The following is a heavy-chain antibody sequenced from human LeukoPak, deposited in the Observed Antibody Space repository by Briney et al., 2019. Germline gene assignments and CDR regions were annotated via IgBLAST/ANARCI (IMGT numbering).Heavy chain of an antibody. D-gene: IGHD5-18*01. CDR3: VRDGYSYGFMLAFDI. J-gene: IGHJ3*02. Sequence: PGGSLRLSCAASGFTFSGYWMHWVRQAPGKRLVWVSRINSDGSSTSYADSVKGRFTISRDSAKNTLYLQMNSLRAEDTAVYYCVRDGYSYGFMLAFDIWGLGTRVTVSS. CDR2: INSDGSST. V-gene: IGHV3-74*01. CDR1: GFTFSGYW.